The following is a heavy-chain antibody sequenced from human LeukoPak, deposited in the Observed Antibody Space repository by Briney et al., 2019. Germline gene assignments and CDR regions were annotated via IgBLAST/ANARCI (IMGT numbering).Heavy chain of an antibody. D-gene: IGHD2-2*01. V-gene: IGHV3-72*01. CDR3: ARVRYCSSTTCRGAFDI. CDR2: TRNKANSYTT. J-gene: IGHJ3*02. Sequence: GSQRLSCAASGFTFSDHYMDWVRQAPGKGLEWVSRTRNKANSYTTEYAASVKGRFTISRADSENSLYLQMNSLKTEDTAVYYCARVRYCSSTTCRGAFDIWGQGTMVTVSS. CDR1: GFTFSDHY.